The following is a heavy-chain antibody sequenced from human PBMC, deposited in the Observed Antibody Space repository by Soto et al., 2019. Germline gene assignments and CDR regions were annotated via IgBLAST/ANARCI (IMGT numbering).Heavy chain of an antibody. CDR2: INPRSGST. V-gene: IGHV1-46*01. CDR1: GYPFTSYY. CDR3: AREMYTTRGSPFDY. D-gene: IGHD3-16*01. Sequence: ASVKVSCKASGYPFTSYYVHWVRQAPGQGLEWMGFINPRSGSTSYAQKFQGRVTMTRDTSTSTVYMEVSSLRSEDTAVYYCAREMYTTRGSPFDYWGQRTLVTVSS. J-gene: IGHJ4*02.